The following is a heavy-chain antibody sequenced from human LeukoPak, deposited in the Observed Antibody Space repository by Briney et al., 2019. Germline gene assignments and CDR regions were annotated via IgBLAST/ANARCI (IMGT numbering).Heavy chain of an antibody. J-gene: IGHJ4*02. V-gene: IGHV3-23*01. Sequence: GASLRLSCAASGCTFSNYAMSWVRQAPGEGLERVSPITGRGGNTYYPDSVKGRCTISRAHSKNTVFLQMNSLRAEDSAVYYCAKWGYYDVLSGYYVSDYWGQGTLVTVSS. CDR3: AKWGYYDVLSGYYVSDY. CDR1: GCTFSNYA. D-gene: IGHD3-9*01. CDR2: ITGRGGNT.